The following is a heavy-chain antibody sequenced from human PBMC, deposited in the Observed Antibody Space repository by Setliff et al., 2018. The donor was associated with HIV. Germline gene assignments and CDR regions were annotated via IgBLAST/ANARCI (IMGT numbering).Heavy chain of an antibody. CDR3: ASATFGYYYFDY. V-gene: IGHV1-46*01. Sequence: ASVKVSCKASGYTFTSYYMHWVRQAPGQGLEWMGIINPSGGSTSYAQKFQGRVTMTRDTSTSTVYMELSSLRSEDTAVYYCASATFGYYYFDYWGQGTLGTSPQ. CDR1: GYTFTSYY. D-gene: IGHD3-22*01. CDR2: INPSGGST. J-gene: IGHJ4*02.